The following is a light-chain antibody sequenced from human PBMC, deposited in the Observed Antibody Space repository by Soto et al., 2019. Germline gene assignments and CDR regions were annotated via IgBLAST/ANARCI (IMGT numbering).Light chain of an antibody. CDR1: QSVSSSY. Sequence: EIVLTQSPGTLSLSPGQRATLSCRASQSVSSSYLAWYQQKPGQAPRLLIYGASSRATGIPDRFSGSGSGTDFTLTISRLETEGCAVYYCQQYGSSPQTFGQGTRLEIK. J-gene: IGKJ5*01. CDR2: GAS. V-gene: IGKV3-20*01. CDR3: QQYGSSPQT.